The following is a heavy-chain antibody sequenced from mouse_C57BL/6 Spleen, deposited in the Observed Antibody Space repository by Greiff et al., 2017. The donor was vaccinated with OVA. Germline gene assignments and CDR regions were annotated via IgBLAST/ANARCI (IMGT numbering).Heavy chain of an antibody. CDR3: TPSPLYYGYGAY. CDR2: IDPENGDT. D-gene: IGHD2-2*01. J-gene: IGHJ3*01. CDR1: GFNIKDDY. Sequence: EVQLQQSGAELVRPGASVKLSCTASGFNIKDDYMHWVKQRPEQGLEWIGWIDPENGDTEYASKFQGKATITADTSSNTAYLQLSSLTSEDTAVYYCTPSPLYYGYGAYWGKETLVTVSA. V-gene: IGHV14-4*01.